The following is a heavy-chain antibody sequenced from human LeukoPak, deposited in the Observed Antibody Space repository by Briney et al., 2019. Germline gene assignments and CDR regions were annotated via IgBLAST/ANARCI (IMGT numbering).Heavy chain of an antibody. Sequence: SETLSLICTVSGGSISSYYWSWIRQPPGKGLEGIGYIYYSGSTNYNPSPKSRVTISVDTSKNQFSLKLNSVTAADTAVYYCATHPSNTWSPFEIWGQETMVTVSS. D-gene: IGHD2/OR15-2a*01. CDR2: IYYSGST. J-gene: IGHJ3*02. CDR1: GGSISSYY. V-gene: IGHV4-59*08. CDR3: ATHPSNTWSPFEI.